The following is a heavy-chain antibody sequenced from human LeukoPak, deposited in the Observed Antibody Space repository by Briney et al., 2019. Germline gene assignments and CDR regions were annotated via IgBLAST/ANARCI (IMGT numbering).Heavy chain of an antibody. CDR3: ARGRSRYSSSWYCYYYGMDV. V-gene: IGHV5-51*01. Sequence: GESLKISCEGSGYTFTSYWIGWVRQMPGKGLEWMGIIYPGDSDTRYSPSFRGQVTISADKSISTAYLQWSSLKASDTAMYYCARGRSRYSSSWYCYYYGMDVWGQGTTVTVSS. D-gene: IGHD6-13*01. J-gene: IGHJ6*02. CDR2: IYPGDSDT. CDR1: GYTFTSYW.